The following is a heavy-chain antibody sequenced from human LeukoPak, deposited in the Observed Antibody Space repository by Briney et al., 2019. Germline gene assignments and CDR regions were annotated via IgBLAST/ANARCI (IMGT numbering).Heavy chain of an antibody. CDR1: GGTFSRYA. J-gene: IGHJ4*02. Sequence: SVKVSCKASGGTFSRYAISWGRQAPGHGLEWMGGIIPIFGIANYVQKFQGRVQITADKSTSTDYMELSSLRSEDPAVYYCGREGVREYYFDYWGQGPLVSVSS. CDR2: IIPIFGIA. CDR3: GREGVREYYFDY. V-gene: IGHV1-69*10. D-gene: IGHD3-10*01.